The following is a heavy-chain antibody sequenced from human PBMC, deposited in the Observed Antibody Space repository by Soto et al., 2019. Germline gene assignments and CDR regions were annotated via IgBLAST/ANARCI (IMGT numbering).Heavy chain of an antibody. CDR1: GGSFSGYY. D-gene: IGHD3-3*01. J-gene: IGHJ6*02. Sequence: SETLSLTCAVYGGSFSGYYWSWIRQPPGKGLEWIGEINHSGSTNYNPSLKSRVTISVDTSKNQFSLKLSSVTAADTAEYYCARFYDFGSGHSDTDRGMDVWGQGTTVTVSS. V-gene: IGHV4-34*01. CDR2: INHSGST. CDR3: ARFYDFGSGHSDTDRGMDV.